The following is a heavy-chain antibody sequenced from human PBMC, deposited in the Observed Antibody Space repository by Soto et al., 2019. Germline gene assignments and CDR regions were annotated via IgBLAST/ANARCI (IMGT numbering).Heavy chain of an antibody. V-gene: IGHV1-2*02. CDR1: GYTFTGYY. CDR2: INPNSGGT. Sequence: ASVKVSCKASGYTFTGYYMHWVRQAPGQGLEWMGWINPNSGGTNYAQKFQGRVTMTRDTSISTAYMELRRLRSDDTAVYYCARGISGDIVLMVYASFDYWGQGTLVTVSS. D-gene: IGHD2-8*01. CDR3: ARGISGDIVLMVYASFDY. J-gene: IGHJ4*02.